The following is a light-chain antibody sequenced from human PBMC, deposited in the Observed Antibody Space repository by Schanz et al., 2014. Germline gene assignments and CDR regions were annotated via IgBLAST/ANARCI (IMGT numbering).Light chain of an antibody. J-gene: IGKJ1*01. Sequence: EVVMTQSPVTLSLSPGERATLSCRASQSVGDIYLAWYQLKPGKAPRLLIYAASIRAIGIPDRFSGSGSGTDFTLTISRLEPEDFAVFYCQQFGKLPWTFGQGTKVEIK. V-gene: IGKV3-20*01. CDR2: AAS. CDR3: QQFGKLPWT. CDR1: QSVGDIY.